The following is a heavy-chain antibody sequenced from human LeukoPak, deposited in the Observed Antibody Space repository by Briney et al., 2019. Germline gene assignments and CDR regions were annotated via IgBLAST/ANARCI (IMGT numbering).Heavy chain of an antibody. Sequence: PSETLSLTCAVSGGSISSYYWSWIRQPPGKGLEWIWYIYYSGSTNYNPSLKSRVTISVDTSKNQFSLKLSSVTAADTAVYYCARAGLSSGWYYFDYWGQGTLVTVSS. J-gene: IGHJ4*02. V-gene: IGHV4-59*01. D-gene: IGHD6-19*01. CDR2: IYYSGST. CDR3: ARAGLSSGWYYFDY. CDR1: GGSISSYY.